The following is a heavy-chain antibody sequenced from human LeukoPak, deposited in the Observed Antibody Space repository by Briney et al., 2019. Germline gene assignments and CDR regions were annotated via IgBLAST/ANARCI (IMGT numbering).Heavy chain of an antibody. Sequence: PGGSLRLSCAASGFIFSNYGMNWVRQAPGQGLEWVAAISASGSATSYADSVRGRFTITRDNSKSTTYLQMNSLRTEDTAVFYCAKDLYRRDFWSGYFDYWGQGIPVTVSS. J-gene: IGHJ4*02. V-gene: IGHV3-23*01. CDR1: GFIFSNYG. D-gene: IGHD3-3*01. CDR2: ISASGSAT. CDR3: AKDLYRRDFWSGYFDY.